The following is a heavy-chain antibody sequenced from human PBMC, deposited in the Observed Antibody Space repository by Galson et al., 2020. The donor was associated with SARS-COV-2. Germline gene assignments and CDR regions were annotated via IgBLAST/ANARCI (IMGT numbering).Heavy chain of an antibody. V-gene: IGHV1-2*02. J-gene: IGHJ6*02. D-gene: IGHD5-18*01. CDR1: GYTFTGYY. CDR2: INPNSGGT. CDR3: AREMDTAMGDYYYYYGMDV. Sequence: ASVKVSCKASGYTFTGYYMHWVRQAPGQGLEWMGWINPNSGGTNYAQKFQGRVTMTRDTSISTAYMELSRLRSDDTAVYYCAREMDTAMGDYYYYYGMDVWGQGTTVTVSS.